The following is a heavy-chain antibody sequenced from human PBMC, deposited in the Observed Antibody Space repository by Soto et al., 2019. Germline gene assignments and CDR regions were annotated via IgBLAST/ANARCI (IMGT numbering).Heavy chain of an antibody. CDR1: GFTFSSSD. J-gene: IGHJ4*02. CDR2: ISFDGTSE. D-gene: IGHD3-22*01. V-gene: IGHV3-30*18. CDR3: AQGPDPGLKNYDSIGYYTPFDS. Sequence: PGGSLRLSCAASGFTFSSSDMHWVRQAPGKGLEWVAVISFDGTSEYYADSVKGRFTISRDNSKNTLYLQMNSLRGEDTAVYYCAQGPDPGLKNYDSIGYYTPFDSWGQGTLVTVSS.